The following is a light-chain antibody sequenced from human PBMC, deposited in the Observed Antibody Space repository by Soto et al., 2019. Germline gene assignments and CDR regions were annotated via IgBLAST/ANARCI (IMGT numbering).Light chain of an antibody. CDR1: QSISSW. V-gene: IGKV1-5*01. Sequence: DIQMTQSPATLSASVGDRVTITCRASQSISSWLAWYQQKPGKVPKLLIDDASSLESGVPSRFSDSGSGTEFTLTISSLQPDDFATYYCQQYNTYPWTFGQGTKVEF. J-gene: IGKJ1*01. CDR3: QQYNTYPWT. CDR2: DAS.